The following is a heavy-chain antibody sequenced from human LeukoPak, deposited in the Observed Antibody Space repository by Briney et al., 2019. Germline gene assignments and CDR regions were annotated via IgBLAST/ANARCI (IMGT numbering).Heavy chain of an antibody. CDR2: IYYSGST. CDR3: ARLPAGYSSGWYGHLEYFDL. D-gene: IGHD6-19*01. J-gene: IGHJ2*01. Sequence: TSETLSLTCTDSGGSISSYYWSWIRQPPGKAPEWIGYIYYSGSTNYNPSLKSRVTISVDTSKNQFSLKLSSVTAADTAVYYCARLPAGYSSGWYGHLEYFDLWGRGTLVTVSS. V-gene: IGHV4-59*08. CDR1: GGSISSYY.